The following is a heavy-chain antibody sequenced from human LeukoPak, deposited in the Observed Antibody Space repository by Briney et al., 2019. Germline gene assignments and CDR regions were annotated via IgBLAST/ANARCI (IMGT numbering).Heavy chain of an antibody. Sequence: GGSLRLSCAASGFTFSSYGMPWVRQAPGKGLEWVAVIWYDGSNKYYADSVKGRFTISRDNSKNTLYLQMNSLRAEDTAVYYCVTSWVRQPRDVWGQGILVTVSS. V-gene: IGHV3-33*01. CDR1: GFTFSSYG. CDR3: VTSWVRQPRDV. J-gene: IGHJ4*02. CDR2: IWYDGSNK. D-gene: IGHD3-10*01.